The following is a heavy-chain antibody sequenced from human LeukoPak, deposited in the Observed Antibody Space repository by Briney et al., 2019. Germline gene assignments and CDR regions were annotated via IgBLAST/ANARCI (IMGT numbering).Heavy chain of an antibody. CDR3: ARDQYSGHWYYALDI. CDR2: ISSSISVI. D-gene: IGHD6-19*01. V-gene: IGHV3-48*02. Sequence: PGGSLTRNCAAYGFTFCSYSMKWHPQAQGQGRVWFSYISSSISVIYYADSVKGRFTISRDNAKNSLYLQMNSLRDEDTAVYYCARDQYSGHWYYALDIWGKGTMVTVSS. CDR1: GFTFCSYS. J-gene: IGHJ3*02.